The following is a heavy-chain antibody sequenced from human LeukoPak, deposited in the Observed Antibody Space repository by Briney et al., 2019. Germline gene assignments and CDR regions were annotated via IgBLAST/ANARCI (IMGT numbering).Heavy chain of an antibody. J-gene: IGHJ2*01. CDR2: ISYDGSNM. CDR1: GFTFSSYV. D-gene: IGHD6-19*01. CDR3: AKDGGPGSGWPGNFDL. V-gene: IGHV3-30*18. Sequence: GGSLRLSCAASGFTFSSYVMHWGRQAPGKGLEWVAIISYDGSNMYYADSVKGRFTISRDNSKDTLYLQMNSLRAEDTAVYFCAKDGGPGSGWPGNFDLWGRGTLVTVSS.